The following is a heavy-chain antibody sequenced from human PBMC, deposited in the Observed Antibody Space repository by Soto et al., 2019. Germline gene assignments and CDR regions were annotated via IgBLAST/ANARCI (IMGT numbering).Heavy chain of an antibody. V-gene: IGHV4-30-4*01. CDR3: ARGAYGWFGGVGNDY. CDR2: IYYSGST. CDR1: GGSISSGDYY. J-gene: IGHJ4*02. Sequence: QVQLQESGPGLVKPSQTLSLTCTVSGGSISSGDYYWSWIRQPPGKGLEWSGYIYYSGSTYYNPSLKSRVTISVDTSKNQFSLKLGSVTAADTAVYYCARGAYGWFGGVGNDYWGQGTLVTVSS. D-gene: IGHD3-16*01.